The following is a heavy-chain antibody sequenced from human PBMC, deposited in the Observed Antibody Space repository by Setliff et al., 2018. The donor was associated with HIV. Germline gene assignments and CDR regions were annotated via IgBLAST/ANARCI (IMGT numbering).Heavy chain of an antibody. J-gene: IGHJ3*02. CDR2: IIPIFGTP. CDR3: ATAYFYDSSGYWYVFDI. D-gene: IGHD3-22*01. V-gene: IGHV1-69*13. Sequence: ASVKVSCKASGGTFSSYAISWVRQAPGQGLEWMGGIIPIFGTPNYAQKFKGRLTITADESTSTVYMELSSLRSEDTAMYYCATAYFYDSSGYWYVFDIWGQGTMVTVSS. CDR1: GGTFSSYA.